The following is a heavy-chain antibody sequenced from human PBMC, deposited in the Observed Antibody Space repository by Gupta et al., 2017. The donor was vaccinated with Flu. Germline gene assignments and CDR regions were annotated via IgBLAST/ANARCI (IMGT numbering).Heavy chain of an antibody. CDR1: GDSMRDSY. CDR3: SKVKMEVGTTEDF. D-gene: IGHD1-26*01. Sequence: QVQLQESGPGLAKPSATLSLACTVSGDSMRDSYWSWIRQPPGKGLEWIGIISGSGSTDYSPSLKSRGTISLDMSKNKFSLNLRSVTAADTANYDCSKVKMEVGTTEDFWGQGKRVTVST. V-gene: IGHV4-59*08. CDR2: ISGSGST. J-gene: IGHJ3*01.